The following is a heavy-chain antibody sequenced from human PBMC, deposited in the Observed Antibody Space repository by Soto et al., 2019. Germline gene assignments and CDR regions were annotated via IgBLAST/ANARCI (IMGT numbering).Heavy chain of an antibody. CDR1: GGTFSSYA. D-gene: IGHD6-6*01. J-gene: IGHJ4*02. CDR2: IIPIFGTA. V-gene: IGHV1-69*01. Sequence: QVQLVQSGAEVKKPGSSVKVSCKASGGTFSSYAISWVRQAPGQGLEWMGGIIPIFGTANYAQKFQGRVTITADESTSTDYMELSSLRSEDTAVYYCAREPAARPRRPYYFDYWGQGTLVTVSS. CDR3: AREPAARPRRPYYFDY.